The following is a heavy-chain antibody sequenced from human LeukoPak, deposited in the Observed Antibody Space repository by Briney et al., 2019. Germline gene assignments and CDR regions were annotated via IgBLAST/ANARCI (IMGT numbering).Heavy chain of an antibody. D-gene: IGHD6-13*01. CDR2: INHNGNVN. V-gene: IGHV3-7*03. J-gene: IGHJ4*02. Sequence: GGSLRLSCAASGFTFSSYWMNWARQAPGKGLEWVASINHNGNVNYYVDSVKGRFTISRDNALNSLYLQMNSLRAEDTAIYYCARSIPYGTTWYGRSDYWGQGTLVTVSS. CDR1: GFTFSSYW. CDR3: ARSIPYGTTWYGRSDY.